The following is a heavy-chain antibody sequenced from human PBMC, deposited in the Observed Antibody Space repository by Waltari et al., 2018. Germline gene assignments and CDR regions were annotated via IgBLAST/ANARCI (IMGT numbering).Heavy chain of an antibody. V-gene: IGHV1-69*12. CDR1: GGTFSSYA. CDR2: IIPLFGTA. Sequence: QVQLVQSGAEVKKPGSSVKVSCKASGGTFSSYAISWVRQAPGQGLGWMGGIIPLFGTANYAQKFQGGVTITADDSTSTAYMELSSLRSEDTAVYYCASPPPDIVVVPAAIFDAFDIWGQGTMVTVSS. J-gene: IGHJ3*02. CDR3: ASPPPDIVVVPAAIFDAFDI. D-gene: IGHD2-2*02.